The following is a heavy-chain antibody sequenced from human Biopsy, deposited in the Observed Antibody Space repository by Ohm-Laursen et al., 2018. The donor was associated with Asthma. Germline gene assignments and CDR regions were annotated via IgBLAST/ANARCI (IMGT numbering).Heavy chain of an antibody. CDR3: ARGQKSAGDRWFDP. D-gene: IGHD6-13*01. Sequence: GASVKVSCKVSGGTFSSYAISWVRQAPGQGLEWMGGIIPIFGTANYAQKFQGRVTITADESTSTAYMELSSLRSDDTAVYYCARGQKSAGDRWFDPWGQGTLVTVSS. V-gene: IGHV1-69*13. J-gene: IGHJ5*02. CDR1: GGTFSSYA. CDR2: IIPIFGTA.